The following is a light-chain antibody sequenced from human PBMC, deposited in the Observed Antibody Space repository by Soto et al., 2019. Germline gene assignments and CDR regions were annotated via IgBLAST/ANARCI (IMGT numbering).Light chain of an antibody. CDR2: GAS. CDR1: QSLTNT. J-gene: IGKJ4*01. Sequence: EIVMTQSPATLSVSPGDRATLSCRASQSLTNTLAWYQQKPGQAPRLLIYGASSRATGIPDRFSGSGSGTDFTLTISRLEPEDFAVYYCQQYGSSPLTFGGGTKVDI. CDR3: QQYGSSPLT. V-gene: IGKV3-20*01.